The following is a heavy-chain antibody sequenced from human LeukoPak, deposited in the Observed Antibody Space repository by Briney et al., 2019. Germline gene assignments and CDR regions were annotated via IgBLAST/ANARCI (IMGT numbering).Heavy chain of an antibody. V-gene: IGHV3-13*01. CDR1: GFTFSSYD. J-gene: IGHJ4*02. Sequence: GGSLRLSCAASGFTFSSYDMHWVRQATGKGLEWVSAIGTAGDTYYPGSVKGRFTISRENAKNSLYLQMNSLRAEDTAVYYCARGDYDDGYYYFDYWAREPWSPSPQ. CDR2: IGTAGDT. CDR3: ARGDYDDGYYYFDY. D-gene: IGHD4-17*01.